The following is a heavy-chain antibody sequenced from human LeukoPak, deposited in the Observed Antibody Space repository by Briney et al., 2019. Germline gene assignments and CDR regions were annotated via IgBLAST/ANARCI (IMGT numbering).Heavy chain of an antibody. V-gene: IGHV3-21*01. CDR2: IVGSSST. J-gene: IGHJ4*02. CDR3: ARIGAGSSRDY. Sequence: PGGSLRLSCVASGFTFSSYSMNWVRQAPGKGLEWVSSIVGSSSTYYADSLKGRFTISRDNAKNSLYLQMNSLRAEDTAVYYCARIGAGSSRDYWGQGTLVTVSS. CDR1: GFTFSSYS. D-gene: IGHD6-13*01.